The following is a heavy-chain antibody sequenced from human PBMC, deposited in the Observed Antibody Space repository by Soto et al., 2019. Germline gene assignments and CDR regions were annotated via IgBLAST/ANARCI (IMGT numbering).Heavy chain of an antibody. Sequence: QVQLQQWGSGLLKPSETLSLTCAIYGGSFSDYYWHWIRQAPGKGLEWIGEINLSGRVNFTPSLKSRATLSMDTSKNQFFLTLRSVTAADTAVYYCARTPTRGASAWLDPWGRGNLVTVSS. CDR2: INLSGRV. CDR3: ARTPTRGASAWLDP. V-gene: IGHV4-34*01. CDR1: GGSFSDYY. J-gene: IGHJ5*02. D-gene: IGHD1-26*01.